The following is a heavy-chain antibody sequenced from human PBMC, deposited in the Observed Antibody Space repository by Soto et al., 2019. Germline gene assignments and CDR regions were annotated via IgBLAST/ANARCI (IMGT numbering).Heavy chain of an antibody. D-gene: IGHD3-10*01. CDR2: IYYSGST. Sequence: PSETLSLTCTVSGGSVSSGSYYWSWIRQPPGKGLEWIGYIYYSGSTNYNPSLKSRVTISVDTSKNQFSLKLSSVTAADTAVYYCARDKRRLGSYYNSGFDYWGQGTMVTVYS. CDR1: GGSVSSGSYY. CDR3: ARDKRRLGSYYNSGFDY. J-gene: IGHJ4*02. V-gene: IGHV4-61*01.